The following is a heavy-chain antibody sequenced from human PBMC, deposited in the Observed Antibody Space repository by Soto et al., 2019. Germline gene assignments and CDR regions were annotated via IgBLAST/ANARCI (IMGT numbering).Heavy chain of an antibody. J-gene: IGHJ3*02. CDR3: AIHPKVGARAFDI. CDR2: ISSSSSYI. V-gene: IGHV3-21*01. Sequence: GGSLRLSCASSGFTFSSYSMNWVRHSPGKGLEWVSSISSSSSYIYYADSVKGRFTISRDNAKNSLYLQMNSLRAEDTAVYYCAIHPKVGARAFDIWGQGTMVTVSS. CDR1: GFTFSSYS. D-gene: IGHD1-26*01.